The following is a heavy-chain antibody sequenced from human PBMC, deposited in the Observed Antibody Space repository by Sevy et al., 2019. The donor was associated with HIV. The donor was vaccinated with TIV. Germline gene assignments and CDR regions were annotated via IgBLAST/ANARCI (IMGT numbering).Heavy chain of an antibody. V-gene: IGHV4-34*01. D-gene: IGHD2-2*01. CDR1: GGSFSGYY. Sequence: SETLSLTCAVHGGSFSGYYWNWIRQPPGKGLEWIGEINHSGSTNYNPSLKSRVTISVDTSKNQFSLKLSSVTAADTAVYYCARSPPIVVVPGAPSWFDPWGQGTLVNVSS. CDR3: ARSPPIVVVPGAPSWFDP. CDR2: INHSGST. J-gene: IGHJ5*02.